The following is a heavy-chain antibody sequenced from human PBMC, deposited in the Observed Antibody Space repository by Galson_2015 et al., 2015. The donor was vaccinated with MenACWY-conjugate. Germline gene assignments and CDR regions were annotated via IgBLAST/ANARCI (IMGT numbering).Heavy chain of an antibody. Sequence: SLRLSCTASAFTFSNAYMSWVRQAPGKGLEWVGRIKSQTDGGKIAYAAPVKGRFTISRDDSKNTLYLHMISLKIEDTAVYYCTTHKPDSWGGLLFHFYMDVWGKGTTVTVSS. J-gene: IGHJ6*03. CDR3: TTHKPDSWGGLLFHFYMDV. D-gene: IGHD2-21*01. CDR1: AFTFSNAY. V-gene: IGHV3-15*01. CDR2: IKSQTDGGKI.